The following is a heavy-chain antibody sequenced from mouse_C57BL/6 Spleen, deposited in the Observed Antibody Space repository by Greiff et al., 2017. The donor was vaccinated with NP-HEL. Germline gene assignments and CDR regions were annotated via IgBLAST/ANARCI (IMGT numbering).Heavy chain of an antibody. D-gene: IGHD1-1*01. J-gene: IGHJ2*01. Sequence: QVQLQQSGAELVRPGTSVKVSCKASGYAFTNYLIEWVKQRPGQGLEWIGVINPGSGGTNYNEKFKGKATLTADKSSSTAYMQLSSLTSEDSAVYFCARRMVVEGGFDYWGQGTTLTVSS. CDR1: GYAFTNYL. V-gene: IGHV1-54*01. CDR3: ARRMVVEGGFDY. CDR2: INPGSGGT.